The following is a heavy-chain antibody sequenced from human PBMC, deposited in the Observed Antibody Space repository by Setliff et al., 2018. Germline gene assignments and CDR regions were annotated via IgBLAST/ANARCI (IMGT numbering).Heavy chain of an antibody. D-gene: IGHD1-20*01. CDR2: IGPYNGNT. CDR1: GYTFTRYG. CDR3: AKGGNITRETYYYYGMDV. J-gene: IGHJ6*02. V-gene: IGHV1-18*01. Sequence: RASVKVSCKASGYTFTRYGISWVRQAPGKGFEWMGWIGPYNGNTYYAQKFQGRVAITTDTSTSTAYMELRSLRSDDTAVYYCAKGGNITRETYYYYGMDVWGQGTTVTVSS.